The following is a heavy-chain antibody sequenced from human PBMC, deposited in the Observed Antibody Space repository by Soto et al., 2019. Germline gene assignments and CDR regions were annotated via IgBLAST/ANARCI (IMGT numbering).Heavy chain of an antibody. CDR2: IYHSGST. CDR1: GGSISGRNW. D-gene: IGHD2-15*01. Sequence: QVQLQESGPGLVKPSGTLSLTCAVSGGSISGRNWWSWVRQPPGKGLEWVGEIYHSGSTNYNPSLKGRVTISVDKSKNQFSLKLSSVTAADTAMYYCARDSPKDIWGQRDAFDIWGQGTMVTVSS. V-gene: IGHV4-4*02. J-gene: IGHJ3*02. CDR3: ARDSPKDIWGQRDAFDI.